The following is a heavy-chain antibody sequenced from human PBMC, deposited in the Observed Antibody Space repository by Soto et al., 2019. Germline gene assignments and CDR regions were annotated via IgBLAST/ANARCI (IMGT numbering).Heavy chain of an antibody. CDR2: ISDNSGTR. J-gene: IGHJ3*02. CDR3: AKGCDASIADAFDI. Sequence: EVQVLESGGDLVQPGGSLRLTCTGSGFTFSTSSMSWVRQAPGKGLEWVSSISDNSGTRFYADSVKGRSTTSRDNSKDTVYLQMNNLRVEDTALYYCAKGCDASIADAFDIWGQGTMVTVSS. V-gene: IGHV3-23*01. D-gene: IGHD6-13*01. CDR1: GFTFSTSS.